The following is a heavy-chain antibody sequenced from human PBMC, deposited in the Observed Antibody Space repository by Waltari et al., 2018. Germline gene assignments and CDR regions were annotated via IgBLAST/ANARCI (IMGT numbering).Heavy chain of an antibody. Sequence: QVQLVQSGAEVKKPGASVKVSCKASGYTFTSYDINWVRQAPGQGLEWMGRIIPILGIANYAQKFQGRVTITADKSTSTAYMELSSLRSEDTAVYYCARDADILLGVYWGQGTLVTVSS. CDR3: ARDADILLGVY. CDR1: GYTFTSYD. V-gene: IGHV1-69*09. CDR2: IIPILGIA. D-gene: IGHD3-16*01. J-gene: IGHJ4*02.